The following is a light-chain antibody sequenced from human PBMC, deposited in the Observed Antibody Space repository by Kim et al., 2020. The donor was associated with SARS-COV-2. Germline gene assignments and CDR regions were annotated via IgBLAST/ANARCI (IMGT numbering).Light chain of an antibody. V-gene: IGLV3-19*01. CDR3: CSRDNSGKHVYV. J-gene: IGLJ1*01. Sequence: GQTVKITCHGDSLGSNYASLYQQKPGQAPVVVIYGNNRRPSGIPDRFSGSGSGNTASLTIPGAQAEDEADYYCCSRDNSGKHVYVFGTGTKVTVL. CDR2: GNN. CDR1: SLGSNY.